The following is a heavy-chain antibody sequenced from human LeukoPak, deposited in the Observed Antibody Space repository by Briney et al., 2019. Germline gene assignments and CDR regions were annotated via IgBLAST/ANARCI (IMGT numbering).Heavy chain of an antibody. CDR3: ARAKGRSPLFDY. CDR1: GYSVSSNSAA. CDR2: TYYRSTWYN. D-gene: IGHD6-13*01. V-gene: IGHV6-1*01. J-gene: IGHJ4*02. Sequence: SQTLSLTCAISGYSVSSNSAAWNWMRQSPSRDLEWLGRTYYRSTWYNGYAVTVKGRIAINPDTSKNQFSLQLNSVTPEDTAVYYCARAKGRSPLFDYWGQGTLVTVSS.